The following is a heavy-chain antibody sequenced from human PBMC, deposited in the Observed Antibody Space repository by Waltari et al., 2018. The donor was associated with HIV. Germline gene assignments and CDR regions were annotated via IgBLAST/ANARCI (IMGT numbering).Heavy chain of an antibody. J-gene: IGHJ4*02. V-gene: IGHV4-39*07. D-gene: IGHD3-16*01. CDR3: APYYYISSRHYFDS. Sequence: QLHLQASAPGLVQPSEPLSLPCTVSGGSVGRSSTYWGWIRQPPGKGLEWIGSINYSGNSYYNPSLKSRVTISVDTSKNQRSLNLSSVTAADTAVYYCAPYYYISSRHYFDSWGQGTLVTVSS. CDR1: GGSVGRSSTY. CDR2: INYSGNS.